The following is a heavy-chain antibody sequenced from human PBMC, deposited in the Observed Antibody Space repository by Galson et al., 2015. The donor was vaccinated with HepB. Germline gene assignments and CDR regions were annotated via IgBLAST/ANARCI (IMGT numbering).Heavy chain of an antibody. Sequence: TLSLTCAVYGGSFSGYYWSWIRQPPGKGLEWIGEINHGGSTNYNPSLKSRVTISIDTSKNQFSLKLSSVTAADTAVYYCARGRSGSYSYYYGMDVWGQGTTVTVSS. CDR3: ARGRSGSYSYYYGMDV. V-gene: IGHV4-34*01. D-gene: IGHD3-3*01. J-gene: IGHJ6*02. CDR2: INHGGST. CDR1: GGSFSGYY.